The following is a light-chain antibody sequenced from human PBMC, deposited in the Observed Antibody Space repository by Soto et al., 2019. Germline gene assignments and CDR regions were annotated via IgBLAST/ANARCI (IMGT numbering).Light chain of an antibody. V-gene: IGKV1-12*01. J-gene: IGKJ1*01. CDR1: QDIGTW. CDR3: HQANSYPWT. CDR2: GAS. Sequence: DIPMTQSPSSVSASVGDRVTIICRASQDIGTWLAWYQQKPGRTPKLLIYGASTLQSGVPSRFSGSGSGTEFTLTISSLQAEDFASYYCHQANSYPWTFGQGTTVEI.